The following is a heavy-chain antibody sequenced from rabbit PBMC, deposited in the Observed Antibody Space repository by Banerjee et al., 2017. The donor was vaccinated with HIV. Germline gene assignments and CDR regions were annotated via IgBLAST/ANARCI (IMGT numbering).Heavy chain of an antibody. CDR3: ARDLAGVTGWNFGL. Sequence: QSLEESGGDLVKPGASLTLTCTASGFSFNSNYYMFWVRQAPGKGLEWIGCIYTGSGSTYYASWAKGRFTISKTSSTTVTLQMTSLTAADTATYFCARDLAGVTGWNFGLWGPGTLVTVS. J-gene: IGHJ4*01. D-gene: IGHD4-1*01. CDR1: GFSFNSNYY. V-gene: IGHV1S40*01. CDR2: IYTGSGST.